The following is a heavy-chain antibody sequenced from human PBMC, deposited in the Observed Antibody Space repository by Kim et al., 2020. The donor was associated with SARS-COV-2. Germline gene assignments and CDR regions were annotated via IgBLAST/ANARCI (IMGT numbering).Heavy chain of an antibody. CDR2: INWNGGST. CDR1: GFTFDDYG. D-gene: IGHD6-13*01. Sequence: GGSLRLSCAASGFTFDDYGMSWVRQAPGKGLEWVSGINWNGGSTGYADSVKGRFTISRDNAKNSLYLQMNSLRAEDTALYYCARDEGYSSSSGIFDYWGQGTLVTVSS. J-gene: IGHJ4*02. CDR3: ARDEGYSSSSGIFDY. V-gene: IGHV3-20*04.